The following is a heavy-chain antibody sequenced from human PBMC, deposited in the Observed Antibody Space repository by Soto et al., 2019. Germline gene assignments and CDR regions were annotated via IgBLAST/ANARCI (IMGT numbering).Heavy chain of an antibody. Sequence: SETLSLTCTVSGGSISSGDYYWSWIRQPPGKGLEWIGYIYYSGSTYYNPSLKSRVTISLDTSKNQFSLKLSSVTAADTAVYYCVMRLLYYHSLLLDLCGQGTLVT. J-gene: IGHJ5*02. CDR3: VMRLLYYHSLLLDL. CDR2: IYYSGST. CDR1: GGSISSGDYY. D-gene: IGHD3-22*01. V-gene: IGHV4-30-4*01.